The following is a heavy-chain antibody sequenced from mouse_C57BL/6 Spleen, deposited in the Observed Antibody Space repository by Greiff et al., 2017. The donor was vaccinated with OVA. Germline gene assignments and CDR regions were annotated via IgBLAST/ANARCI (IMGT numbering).Heavy chain of an antibody. V-gene: IGHV1-81*01. CDR1: GYTFTSYG. D-gene: IGHD1-1*01. CDR3: ARYGDLFDY. CDR2: IYPRSGNT. Sequence: VQRVESGAELARPGASVKLSCKASGYTFTSYGISWVKQRTGQGLEWIGEIYPRSGNTYYNEKFKGKATLTADKSSSTAYMELRSLTSEDFAVYFCARYGDLFDYWGQGTTLTVSS. J-gene: IGHJ2*01.